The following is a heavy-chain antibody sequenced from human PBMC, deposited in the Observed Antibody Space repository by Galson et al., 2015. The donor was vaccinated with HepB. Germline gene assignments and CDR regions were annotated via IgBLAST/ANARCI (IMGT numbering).Heavy chain of an antibody. J-gene: IGHJ4*02. CDR2: IYYGGIT. CDR1: SGPISSSDYY. V-gene: IGHV4-39*07. D-gene: IGHD4-17*01. Sequence: ETLSLTCTVSSGPISSSDYYWGWVRQPPGKGLEWIGNIYYGGITSYNPSLKSRVTISVDTSKKQFSLKLTSVTAADTAVYYCARGARGDGDEGFYFDYWGQGTLVTVSS. CDR3: ARGARGDGDEGFYFDY.